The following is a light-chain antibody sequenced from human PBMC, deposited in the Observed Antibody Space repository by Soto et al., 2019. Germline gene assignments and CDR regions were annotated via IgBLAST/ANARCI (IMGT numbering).Light chain of an antibody. CDR3: QQSSNWPPIT. CDR1: QSVSSY. CDR2: DAY. V-gene: IGKV3-11*01. Sequence: EIVLTQSPPTLSLSPGERATLSCRASQSVSSYLAWYQQKPGQAPRLIIYDAYNRATGIPARFSGSGSGTDFTPTISSLEPEDFAVYYCQQSSNWPPITCGQGTRLEIK. J-gene: IGKJ5*01.